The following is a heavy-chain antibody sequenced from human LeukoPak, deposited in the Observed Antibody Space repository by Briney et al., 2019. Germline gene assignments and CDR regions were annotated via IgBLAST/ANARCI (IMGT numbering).Heavy chain of an antibody. Sequence: PGGSLRLSCAASGFTFSSHSINWVRQAPGKGLEWVCYISSSGSTIYYADSVKGRFTISRDNAKNSLYLQMNSLRAEDTAVYYCAIVATRGSFDSWGQGTLVTVSS. D-gene: IGHD5-12*01. CDR1: GFTFSSHS. J-gene: IGHJ4*02. CDR3: AIVATRGSFDS. V-gene: IGHV3-48*04. CDR2: ISSSGSTI.